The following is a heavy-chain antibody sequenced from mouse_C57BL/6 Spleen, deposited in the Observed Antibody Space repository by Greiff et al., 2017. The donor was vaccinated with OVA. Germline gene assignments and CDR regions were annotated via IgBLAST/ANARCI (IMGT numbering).Heavy chain of an antibody. CDR3: ASITTVEYFDV. V-gene: IGHV14-2*01. D-gene: IGHD1-1*01. CDR2: IDPEDGET. Sequence: VHVKQSGAELVKPGASVKLSCTASGFNIKDYYMHWVKQRTEQGLEWIGRIDPEDGETKYAPKFQGKATITADTSSNTAYLQLSSLTSEDTAVYYCASITTVEYFDVWGTGTTVTVSS. J-gene: IGHJ1*03. CDR1: GFNIKDYY.